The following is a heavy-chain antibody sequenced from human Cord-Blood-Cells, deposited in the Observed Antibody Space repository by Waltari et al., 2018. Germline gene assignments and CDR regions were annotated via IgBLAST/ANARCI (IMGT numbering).Heavy chain of an antibody. D-gene: IGHD4-17*01. CDR1: GGSISRYY. CDR3: ARSPRGAYGDYFDY. CDR2: SYTSGRT. Sequence: QVQLQESGPGLVKPSETLSLTCTVSGGSISRYYWSWIRQPAGKGLEWIGRSYTSGRTNYSTSPKVRFTRSVDTSKTQFSLKLSSVTAADTAVYYCARSPRGAYGDYFDYWGQGTLVTVSS. V-gene: IGHV4-4*07. J-gene: IGHJ4*02.